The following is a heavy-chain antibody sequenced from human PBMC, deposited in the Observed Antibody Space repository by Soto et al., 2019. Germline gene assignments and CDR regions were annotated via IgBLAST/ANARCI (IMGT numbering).Heavy chain of an antibody. CDR2: ITDSGGST. CDR3: AKAATVVTLYYFDY. D-gene: IGHD4-17*01. CDR1: GFTFNNYG. Sequence: GGSLRLSCAASGFTFNNYGMSWVRQAPGKGLEWVSAITDSGGSTYYADSVKGRFTISRDNSNNTVYLQMNSLRAEDTAVYYCAKAATVVTLYYFDYWGQGTLVTVSS. J-gene: IGHJ4*02. V-gene: IGHV3-23*01.